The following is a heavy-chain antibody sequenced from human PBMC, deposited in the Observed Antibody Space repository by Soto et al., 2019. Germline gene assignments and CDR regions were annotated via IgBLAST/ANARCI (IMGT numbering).Heavy chain of an antibody. CDR2: IYYSGST. J-gene: IGHJ4*02. CDR3: AGSGGYGDYEEYYFDY. Sequence: SETLSLTCTVSGGSISSGGYYWSWIRQHPGRGLEWIGYIYYSGSTYYNPSLKSRVTISVDTSKNQFSLKLSSVTAADTAVYYCAGSGGYGDYEEYYFDYWGQGTLVTVSS. D-gene: IGHD4-17*01. CDR1: GGSISSGGYY. V-gene: IGHV4-31*03.